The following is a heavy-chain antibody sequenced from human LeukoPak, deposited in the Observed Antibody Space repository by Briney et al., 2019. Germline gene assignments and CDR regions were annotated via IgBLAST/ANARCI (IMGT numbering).Heavy chain of an antibody. J-gene: IGHJ6*02. CDR3: AREDYGDTYYYYGMDV. D-gene: IGHD4-17*01. V-gene: IGHV3-74*01. CDR1: GFTFSSYW. CDR2: INSDGSST. Sequence: GGSLRLSCAASGFTFSSYWMHWVRQAPGKGLVWVSRINSDGSSTSYADSVKGRFTISRDNAKNTLYLQMNSLRAEDTAVYYCAREDYGDTYYYYGMDVWGQGTTVTVSS.